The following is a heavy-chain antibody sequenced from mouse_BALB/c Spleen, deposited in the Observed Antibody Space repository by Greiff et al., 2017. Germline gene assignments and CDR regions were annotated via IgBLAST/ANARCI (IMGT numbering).Heavy chain of an antibody. Sequence: EVQGVESGGGLVQPGGSRKLSCAASGFTFSSFGMHWVRQAPEKGLEWVAYISSGSSTIYYADTVKGRFTISRDNPKNTLFLQMTSLRSEDTAMYYCARKDTTGYAMDYWGQGTSVTVSS. CDR3: ARKDTTGYAMDY. CDR1: GFTFSSFG. D-gene: IGHD1-1*01. CDR2: ISSGSSTI. V-gene: IGHV5-17*02. J-gene: IGHJ4*01.